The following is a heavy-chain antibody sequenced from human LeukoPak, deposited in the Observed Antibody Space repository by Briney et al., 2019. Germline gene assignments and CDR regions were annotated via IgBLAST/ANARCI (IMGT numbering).Heavy chain of an antibody. CDR3: AKHSHDGSAPYYEVQLDY. CDR1: GFTFTSFA. D-gene: IGHD3-22*01. Sequence: GATLRLSCAASGFTFTSFAMSWVRQAPGKGPEWVSTISRSGVATYYANSVKGRFTISRDNSKNTVYLQMNSLRAKDTAIYYCAKHSHDGSAPYYEVQLDYWGQGTLVTVSS. V-gene: IGHV3-23*01. J-gene: IGHJ4*02. CDR2: ISRSGVAT.